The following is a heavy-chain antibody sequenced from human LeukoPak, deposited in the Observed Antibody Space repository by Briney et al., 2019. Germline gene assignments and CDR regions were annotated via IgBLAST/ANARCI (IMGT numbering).Heavy chain of an antibody. CDR2: INHSGST. J-gene: IGHJ6*03. V-gene: IGHV4-34*01. CDR3: ARGPRNRAYYYYYYYMDV. CDR1: GFTFSNYG. D-gene: IGHD1-14*01. Sequence: PGGSLRLSCAASGFTFSNYGLSWVRQAPGKGLEWIGEINHSGSTNYNPSLKSRVTISVDTSKNQFSLKLSSVTAADTAVYYCARGPRNRAYYYYYYYMDVWGKGTTVTVSS.